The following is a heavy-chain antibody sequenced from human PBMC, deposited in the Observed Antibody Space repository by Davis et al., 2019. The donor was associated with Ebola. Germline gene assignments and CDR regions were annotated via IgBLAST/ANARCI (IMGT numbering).Heavy chain of an antibody. D-gene: IGHD3-3*01. CDR2: ISAHSGDT. V-gene: IGHV1-18*01. J-gene: IGHJ6*02. CDR1: GGAFSSYG. Sequence: ASVKVSCKASGGAFSSYGINWVRQAPGQGLEWMGWISAHSGDTNYSQKLQARVTMTTDTSTSTAYMELRSLRSDDTAVYYCARDRITIFELYFDGMDVWGQGTTVTVSS. CDR3: ARDRITIFELYFDGMDV.